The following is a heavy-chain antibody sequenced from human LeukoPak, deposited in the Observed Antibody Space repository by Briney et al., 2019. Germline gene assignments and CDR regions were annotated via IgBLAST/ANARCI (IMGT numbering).Heavy chain of an antibody. CDR1: GFTVSSNY. Sequence: PGGSLRLSCAASGFTVSSNYMSWVRQAPGKGLEWVSVIYSGGSTYYAASVKGRFTISRDNSKNTLYLQMNSLSAEDTAVYYCARDQSVGQQPQVWGKGTTVTVSS. CDR3: ARDQSVGQQPQV. D-gene: IGHD6-13*01. CDR2: IYSGGST. J-gene: IGHJ6*04. V-gene: IGHV3-53*01.